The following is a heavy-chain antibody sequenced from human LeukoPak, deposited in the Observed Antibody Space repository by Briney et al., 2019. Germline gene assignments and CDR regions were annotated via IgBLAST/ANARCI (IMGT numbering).Heavy chain of an antibody. D-gene: IGHD3-16*02. CDR3: ARDLSLATIQGLFDY. J-gene: IGHJ4*02. V-gene: IGHV3-9*01. Sequence: GGSLRLSCAASGFTFDDYAMHWVRQAPGKGLEWVSGISWNSGSIGYADSVKGRFTISRDNAKNSLYLQMNSLRAEDTAVYYCARDLSLATIQGLFDYWGQGTLVTVSS. CDR1: GFTFDDYA. CDR2: ISWNSGSI.